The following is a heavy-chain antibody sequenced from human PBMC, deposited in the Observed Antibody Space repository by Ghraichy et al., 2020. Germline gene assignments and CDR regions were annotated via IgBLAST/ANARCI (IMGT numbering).Heavy chain of an antibody. CDR2: MHHSGST. CDR1: GGSISSSNYY. D-gene: IGHD2-15*01. J-gene: IGHJ2*01. CDR3: AGSLVVIRYFGL. Sequence: ESLNISCTVSGGSISSSNYYWGWIRQPPGKGLEWIGSMHHSGSTYYNPSLENRVTISVDTSKNQFSLKLSSVTAADTAVYYCAGSLVVIRYFGLWGRGTLVTVSS. V-gene: IGHV4-39*01.